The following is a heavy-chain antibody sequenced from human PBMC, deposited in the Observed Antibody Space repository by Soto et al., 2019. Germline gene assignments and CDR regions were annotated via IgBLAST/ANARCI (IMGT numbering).Heavy chain of an antibody. V-gene: IGHV3-30-3*01. J-gene: IGHJ4*02. CDR3: ARDIGPSNSDYFDY. D-gene: IGHD4-4*01. CDR1: GFTFSSYA. CDR2: ISYDGSNK. Sequence: QVQLVESGGGVVQPGRSLRLSCAASGFTFSSYAMHWVRQAPGEGLEWVAVISYDGSNKYYADSVKGRFTISRDNSKNTLDLQMNSLRAEDTAVYYCARDIGPSNSDYFDYWGQGTLVTVSS.